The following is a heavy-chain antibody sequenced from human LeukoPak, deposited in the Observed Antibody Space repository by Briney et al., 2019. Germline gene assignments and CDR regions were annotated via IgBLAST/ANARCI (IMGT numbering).Heavy chain of an antibody. V-gene: IGHV7-4-1*02. CDR3: APLVSSSWRGYGMDV. J-gene: IGHJ6*02. D-gene: IGHD6-13*01. CDR2: INTNTGNP. CDR1: GYTFTSYA. Sequence: ASVKVSCKASGYTFTSYAMNWVRQAPGQGLEWMGWINTNTGNPTYAQGFTGRFVFSLDTSVSTAYLQISSLKAEDTAVYYCAPLVSSSWRGYGMDVWGQGTTVTVSS.